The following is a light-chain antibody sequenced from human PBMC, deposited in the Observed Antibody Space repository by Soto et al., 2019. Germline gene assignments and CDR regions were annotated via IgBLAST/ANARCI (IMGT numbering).Light chain of an antibody. CDR1: RFNIGAGSD. V-gene: IGLV1-40*01. CDR3: HSSDSRLSGSKV. J-gene: IGLJ3*02. CDR2: GNN. Sequence: QSVLTQPPSVSGTPGQRVTISCTGSRFNIGAGSDVHWYQQLPGTAPKLLVYGNNNRPSGVPDRFSGSKSGTSASLAISGLQAEDAGDYYCHSSDSRLSGSKVFGGGTKLTVL.